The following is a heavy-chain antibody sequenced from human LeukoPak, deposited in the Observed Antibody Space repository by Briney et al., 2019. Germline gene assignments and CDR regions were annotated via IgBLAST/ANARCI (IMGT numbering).Heavy chain of an antibody. CDR3: AIAINWGSPYFDY. J-gene: IGHJ4*02. CDR2: IYYSGST. V-gene: IGHV4-59*01. CDR1: GGSISRYY. Sequence: SETLSLTCTVSGGSISRYYWSWIRQPPGKGLEWIGYIYYSGSTNYNPSLKSRVTISVDTSKNQFSLKLSSVAAADTAVYYCAIAINWGSPYFDYWGQGTLVTVSS. D-gene: IGHD7-27*01.